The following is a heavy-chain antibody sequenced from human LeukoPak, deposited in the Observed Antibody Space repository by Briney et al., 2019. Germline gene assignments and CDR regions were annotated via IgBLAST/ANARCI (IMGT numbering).Heavy chain of an antibody. CDR1: GDSISNYY. Sequence: SETLSLACTVSGDSISNYYWSWIRQPPGKGLEWIGYIYYSGSTNYNPSLKSRVTISVDTSKNQFSLKLTSVTAADTAVYYCARGILGRYYFDYWGQGTLVTVSS. D-gene: IGHD3-3*02. V-gene: IGHV4-59*01. J-gene: IGHJ4*02. CDR2: IYYSGST. CDR3: ARGILGRYYFDY.